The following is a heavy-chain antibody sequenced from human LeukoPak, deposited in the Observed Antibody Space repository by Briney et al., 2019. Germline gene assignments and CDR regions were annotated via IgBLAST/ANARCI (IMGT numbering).Heavy chain of an antibody. V-gene: IGHV1-69*13. Sequence: ASVKVSCKASGGTFSSYAISWVRQAPGQGLEWMGGIIPIFGTANYAQKFQGRVTITADESTSTAYMELSSLRSEDTAVYYCARVPLVLYGSGSLYFDYWGQGTLVTVSS. D-gene: IGHD3-10*01. CDR1: GGTFSSYA. CDR2: IIPIFGTA. J-gene: IGHJ4*02. CDR3: ARVPLVLYGSGSLYFDY.